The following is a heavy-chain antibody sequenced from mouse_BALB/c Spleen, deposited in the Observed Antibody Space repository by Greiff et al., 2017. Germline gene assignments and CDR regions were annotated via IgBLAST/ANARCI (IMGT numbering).Heavy chain of an antibody. CDR2: IWAGGST. CDR1: GFSLTSYG. D-gene: IGHD2-4*01. CDR3: ARDGIYYDYENWFAY. Sequence: QVQLKESGPGLVAPSQSLSITCTVSGFSLTSYGVHWVRQPPGKGLEWLGVIWAGGSTNYNSALMSRLSISKDNSKSQVFLKMNSLQTDDTAMYYCARDGIYYDYENWFAYWGQGTLVTVSA. J-gene: IGHJ3*01. V-gene: IGHV2-9*02.